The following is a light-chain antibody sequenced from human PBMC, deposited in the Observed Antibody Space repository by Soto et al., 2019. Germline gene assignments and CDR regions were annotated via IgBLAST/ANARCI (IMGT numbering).Light chain of an antibody. CDR2: KAS. V-gene: IGKV1-5*03. J-gene: IGKJ1*01. CDR3: QQYNSYSA. Sequence: DIPMTQSPSTLSASVGDRVTITCRASQSISRGLAWYQQKPGKAPKLLISKASSLESGVPSRFSGSGSGTEFSLTISSLQPDDFESYYCQQYNSYSAFGQGTKVEIK. CDR1: QSISRG.